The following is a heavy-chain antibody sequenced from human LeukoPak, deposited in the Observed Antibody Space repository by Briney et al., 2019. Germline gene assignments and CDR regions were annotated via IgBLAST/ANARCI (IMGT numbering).Heavy chain of an antibody. CDR3: AREEIVVVPAAIQDWFDP. V-gene: IGHV1-2*02. D-gene: IGHD2-2*02. CDR1: GYTFTGYY. Sequence: ASVKVSCKAPGYTFTGYYMHWVRQAPGQGLEWMGWINPNSGGTNYAQKFQGRVTMTRDTSISTAYMELSRLRSDDTAVYYCAREEIVVVPAAIQDWFDPWGQGTLVTVSS. CDR2: INPNSGGT. J-gene: IGHJ5*02.